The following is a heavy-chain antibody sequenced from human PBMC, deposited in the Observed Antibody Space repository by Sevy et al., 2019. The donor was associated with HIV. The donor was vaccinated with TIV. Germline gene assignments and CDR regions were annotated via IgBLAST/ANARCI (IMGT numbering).Heavy chain of an antibody. J-gene: IGHJ4*02. D-gene: IGHD6-19*01. CDR1: GGTFSNYA. CDR2: LIPSFGTP. Sequence: ASVKLSYKTSGGTFSNYAINWVRQAPGQGPEWMGGLIPSFGTPNYAQKFQGRLTITADESTTTVFMELSSLKSEDTAVYYCARPYGPGWWGNDYWDQGTLVTVSS. CDR3: ARPYGPGWWGNDY. V-gene: IGHV1-69*13.